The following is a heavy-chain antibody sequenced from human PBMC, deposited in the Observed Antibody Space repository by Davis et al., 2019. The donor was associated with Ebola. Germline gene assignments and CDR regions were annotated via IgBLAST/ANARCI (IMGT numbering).Heavy chain of an antibody. CDR3: ARDRGMNFYFGLDV. J-gene: IGHJ6*02. CDR1: GGSISSYY. Sequence: MPGGSLRLSCTVSGGSISSYYWSWIRQPPGKGLEWIGYMFYTGSTNYNPSLKSRATISVDTSNNQFSLKLTSVTAADTAVYYCARDRGMNFYFGLDVWGQGTTVTVSS. V-gene: IGHV4-59*01. CDR2: MFYTGST. D-gene: IGHD6-25*01.